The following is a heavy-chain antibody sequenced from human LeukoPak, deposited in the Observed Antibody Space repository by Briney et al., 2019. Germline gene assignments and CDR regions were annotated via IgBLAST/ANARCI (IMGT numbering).Heavy chain of an antibody. J-gene: IGHJ6*03. CDR3: ARGRELLSYCYYMDV. D-gene: IGHD1-26*01. V-gene: IGHV1-46*01. Sequence: ASVKVSCKASGYTFTSYSMHWVRQAPGQGLEWMGILNPSGGRTSYAQKFQGRVTMTRDMSASTVYMELSSLRSEDTAVYYCARGRELLSYCYYMDVWGKGTTVTISS. CDR2: LNPSGGRT. CDR1: GYTFTSYS.